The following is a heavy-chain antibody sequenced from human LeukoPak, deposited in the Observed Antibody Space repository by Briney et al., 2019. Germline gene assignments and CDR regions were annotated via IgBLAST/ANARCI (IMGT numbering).Heavy chain of an antibody. J-gene: IGHJ5*02. CDR1: VGSLSSSSYY. CDR2: IYYSGST. Sequence: SETLSLTCTVSVGSLSSSSYYWGWIRQPPGKGLEWIGSIYYSGSTYYSPSLKSRVTISVDTSKNQFSLKLSSVTAADTAVYYCARGLPTAAAANIPTRWFDPWGQGTLVTVSS. D-gene: IGHD6-13*01. V-gene: IGHV4-39*01. CDR3: ARGLPTAAAANIPTRWFDP.